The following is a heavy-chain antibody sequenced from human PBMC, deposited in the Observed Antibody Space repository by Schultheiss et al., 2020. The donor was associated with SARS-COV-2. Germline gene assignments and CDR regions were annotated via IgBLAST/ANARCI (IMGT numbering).Heavy chain of an antibody. CDR3: ARDDVRGSGWSVGYFHH. Sequence: GGSLRLSCAASGFTFSSYSMNWVRQAPGKGLEWVSSISSSSSYIYYADSVKGRFTISRDNAKNSLYLQMNSLRAEDTAVYYCARDDVRGSGWSVGYFHHWGQGTLVTVSS. V-gene: IGHV3-21*04. CDR2: ISSSSSYI. J-gene: IGHJ1*01. D-gene: IGHD6-19*01. CDR1: GFTFSSYS.